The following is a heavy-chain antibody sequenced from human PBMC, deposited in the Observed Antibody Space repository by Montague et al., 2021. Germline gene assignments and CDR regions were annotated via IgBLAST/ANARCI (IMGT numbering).Heavy chain of an antibody. Sequence: SLRLSCAASGFTVTSYAMHWVRQAPGKGLEWVALIWFDGSNIKYADSVKGRFTFSRDTPKNTLSLEMDSLTADDTAVYYCVRGRPSWLDRGFDLWGQGTLVTVSS. D-gene: IGHD6-19*01. J-gene: IGHJ4*02. V-gene: IGHV3-33*01. CDR1: GFTVTSYA. CDR3: VRGRPSWLDRGFDL. CDR2: IWFDGSNI.